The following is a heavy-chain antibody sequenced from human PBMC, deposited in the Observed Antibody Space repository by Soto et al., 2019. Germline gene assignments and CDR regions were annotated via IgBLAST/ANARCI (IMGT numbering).Heavy chain of an antibody. V-gene: IGHV4-34*01. CDR2: INHSGST. CDR1: GGSFSGYY. Sequence: SETLSLTCAVYGGSFSGYYWSWIRQPPGKGLEWIGEINHSGSTNYNPSLKSRVTISVDTSKNQFSLKLSSVTAADTAVYYCARGRCSGGSCYWIAVAGTTHLLFDYWGQGTLVTVSS. D-gene: IGHD2-15*01. CDR3: ARGRCSGGSCYWIAVAGTTHLLFDY. J-gene: IGHJ4*02.